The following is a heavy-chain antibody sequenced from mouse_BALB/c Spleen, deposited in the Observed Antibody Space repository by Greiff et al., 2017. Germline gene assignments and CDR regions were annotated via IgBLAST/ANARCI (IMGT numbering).Heavy chain of an antibody. Sequence: VKLQESGPGLVAPSQSLSITCTVSGFSLTDYGVSWIRQPPGKGLEWLGVIWGGGSTYYNSALKSRLSISKDNSKSQVFLKMNSLQTDDTAMYYCAKRGGYDGLYYAMDYWGQGTSVTVSS. D-gene: IGHD2-2*01. CDR2: IWGGGST. CDR1: GFSLTDYG. CDR3: AKRGGYDGLYYAMDY. V-gene: IGHV2-6-5*01. J-gene: IGHJ4*01.